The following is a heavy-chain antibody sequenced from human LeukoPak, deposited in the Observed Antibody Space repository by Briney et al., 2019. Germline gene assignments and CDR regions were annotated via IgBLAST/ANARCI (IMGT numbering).Heavy chain of an antibody. J-gene: IGHJ3*02. CDR1: GFTFDDYA. V-gene: IGHV3-9*01. Sequence: GRSLRLSCAASGFTFDDYAMHWVRQAPGKGLEWVSGISWNSGSIGYADSVKGRFTISRDNAKNSLYLQMNSLRAEDTALYYCAKLGYCSGGSCSGDAFDIWGQGTMVTVSS. CDR2: ISWNSGSI. D-gene: IGHD2-15*01. CDR3: AKLGYCSGGSCSGDAFDI.